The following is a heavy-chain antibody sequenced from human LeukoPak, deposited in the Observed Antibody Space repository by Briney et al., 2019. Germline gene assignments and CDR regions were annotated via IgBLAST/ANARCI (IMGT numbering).Heavy chain of an antibody. V-gene: IGHV4-30-4*08. D-gene: IGHD3-22*01. CDR1: GGSISSGDYY. J-gene: IGHJ6*02. CDR2: IYYSGST. Sequence: SQTLSLTCTVSGGSISSGDYYWSWIRQPPGKGLEWIGYIYYSGSTSYNPSLKTRATISVDTSKIQFSLKLSSVTAAYTAVYYCARDVPLNCYDIGGMDVWGQGTTVTVSS. CDR3: ARDVPLNCYDIGGMDV.